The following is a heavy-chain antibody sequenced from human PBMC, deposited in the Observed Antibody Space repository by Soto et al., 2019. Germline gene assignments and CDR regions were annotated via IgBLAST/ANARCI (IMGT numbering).Heavy chain of an antibody. J-gene: IGHJ4*02. CDR1: GFTFSSYS. CDR2: ISSSSSYI. D-gene: IGHD6-13*01. V-gene: IGHV3-21*01. CDR3: ARIGFYSSRPLYYFDY. Sequence: GGSLRLSCAASGFTFSSYSMNWVRQAPGKGLEWVSSISSSSSYIYYADSVKGRFTISRDNAKNSLYLQMNSLRAEDTAVYYYARIGFYSSRPLYYFDYWGQGTLVTVSS.